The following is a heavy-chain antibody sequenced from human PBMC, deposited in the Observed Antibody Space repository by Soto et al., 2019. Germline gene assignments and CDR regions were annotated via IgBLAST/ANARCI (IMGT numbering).Heavy chain of an antibody. V-gene: IGHV3-23*01. Sequence: EGQLLESGGDLVQPGGSLRLSCAASGFTFSSYAMSWVRQAPGKGLEWVSGISASGANTYYAKSVKGRFTISRDNSRNTLYLEKNSLRAEDTAVHYCAKGFSMNRYAVDVWGQGTTVIVSS. CDR1: GFTFSSYA. CDR3: AKGFSMNRYAVDV. J-gene: IGHJ6*02. D-gene: IGHD3-22*01. CDR2: ISASGANT.